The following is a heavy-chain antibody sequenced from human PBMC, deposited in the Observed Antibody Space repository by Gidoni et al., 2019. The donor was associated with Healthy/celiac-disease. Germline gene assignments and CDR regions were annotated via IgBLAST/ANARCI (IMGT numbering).Heavy chain of an antibody. Sequence: EVQLVESGGGLVKPGGSLRLSCAAPGFTFISYSMNWVRQAPGKGLEWVSSISSRSSYIYYADSVKGRFTISRDNAKNSLYLQMNSLRAEDTAVYYCARVSEVYYYGMDVWGQGTTVTVSS. J-gene: IGHJ6*02. CDR2: ISSRSSYI. V-gene: IGHV3-21*01. CDR3: ARVSEVYYYGMDV. CDR1: GFTFISYS.